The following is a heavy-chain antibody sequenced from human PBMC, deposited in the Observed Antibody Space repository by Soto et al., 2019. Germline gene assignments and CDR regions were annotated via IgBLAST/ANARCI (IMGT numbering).Heavy chain of an antibody. CDR1: GYTFTSYY. Sequence: ASVKVSCKASGYTFTSYYMHWVRQAPGQGLEWMGWISAYNGNTNYAQKLQGRVTMTTDTSTSTAYMELRSLRSDDTAVYYCARVDYYDSSGQIDYWGQGTLVTVSS. CDR3: ARVDYYDSSGQIDY. D-gene: IGHD3-22*01. CDR2: ISAYNGNT. V-gene: IGHV1-18*04. J-gene: IGHJ4*02.